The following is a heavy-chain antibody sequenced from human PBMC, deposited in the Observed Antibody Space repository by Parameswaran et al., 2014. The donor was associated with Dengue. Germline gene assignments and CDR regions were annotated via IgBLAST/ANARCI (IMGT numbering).Heavy chain of an antibody. CDR2: IIPIFGTA. Sequence: WVRQAPGQGLEWMGGIIPIFGTANYAQKFQGRVTITADESTSTAYMELSSLRSEDTAVYYCARVTMVRGFGMDVWGQGTTVTVSS. J-gene: IGHJ6*02. CDR3: ARVTMVRGFGMDV. V-gene: IGHV1-69*01. D-gene: IGHD3-10*01.